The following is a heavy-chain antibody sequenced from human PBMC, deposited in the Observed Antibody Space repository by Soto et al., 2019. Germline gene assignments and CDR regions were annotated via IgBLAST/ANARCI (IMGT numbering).Heavy chain of an antibody. Sequence: EVQLVESGGGLVQPGGSLKLSCAASGFTFSGSTIHWVRQISGKGLEWVGRIPSKTNTYATAYAASVKGRFTISRDDSKNTAYLQMDSLKTEDTAVYYCTRQHLDVPVASAIDYWGQGTLVTVSS. CDR2: IPSKTNTYAT. V-gene: IGHV3-73*02. CDR3: TRQHLDVPVASAIDY. D-gene: IGHD6-19*01. J-gene: IGHJ4*02. CDR1: GFTFSGST.